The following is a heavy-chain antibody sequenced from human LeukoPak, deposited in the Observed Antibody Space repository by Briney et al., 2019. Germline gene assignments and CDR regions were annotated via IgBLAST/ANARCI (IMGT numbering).Heavy chain of an antibody. D-gene: IGHD3-10*01. V-gene: IGHV1-46*01. J-gene: IGHJ2*01. CDR1: GYTLTELS. Sequence: ASVKVSCKVSGYTLTELSMHWVRQAPGQGLEWMGIINPSGGSTSYAQKFQGRVTMTRDTSTSTVYMELSSLRSEDTAVYYCARDPPDYYGSGNNWYFDLWGRGTLVTVSS. CDR3: ARDPPDYYGSGNNWYFDL. CDR2: INPSGGST.